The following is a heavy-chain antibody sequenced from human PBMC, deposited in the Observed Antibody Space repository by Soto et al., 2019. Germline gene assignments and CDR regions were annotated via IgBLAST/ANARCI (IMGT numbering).Heavy chain of an antibody. Sequence: SETLSLTCTVSGSSISSISYYWDAIRQPPGKGMEWNGSIYYIGSTYYNPSLKSRVTISVDTSKNQFSLKLSSVTAADTAVYYCARLQSNYYYYYYMDVWGKGTTVS. J-gene: IGHJ6*03. CDR2: IYYIGST. V-gene: IGHV4-39*01. CDR1: GSSISSISYY. CDR3: ARLQSNYYYYYYMDV.